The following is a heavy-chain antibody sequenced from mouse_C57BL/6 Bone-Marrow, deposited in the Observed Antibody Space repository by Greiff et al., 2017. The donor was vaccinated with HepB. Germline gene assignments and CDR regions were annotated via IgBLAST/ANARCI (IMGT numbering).Heavy chain of an antibody. J-gene: IGHJ1*03. CDR2: ISNLAYSI. D-gene: IGHD6-1*01. V-gene: IGHV5-15*01. CDR1: GFTFSDYG. Sequence: EVMLVESGGGLVQPGGSLKLSCAASGFTFSDYGMAWVRQAPRKGPEWVAFISNLAYSIYYADTVTGRFTISSENAKNTLYLEMSSLRSEDTAMYYCARHSLWYFDVWGTGTTVTVSS. CDR3: ARHSLWYFDV.